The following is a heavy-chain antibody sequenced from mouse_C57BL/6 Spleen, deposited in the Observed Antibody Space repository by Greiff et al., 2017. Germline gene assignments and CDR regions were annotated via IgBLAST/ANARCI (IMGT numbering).Heavy chain of an antibody. D-gene: IGHD1-1*01. V-gene: IGHV1-42*01. CDR3: ARDYGSSYDD. CDR2: INPSTGGT. CDR1: GYSFTGYY. Sequence: EVQLQQSGPELVKPGASVKISCKASGYSFTGYYMNWVKQSPEKSLEWIGEINPSTGGTTSNQKFKAKATLTVDKSSSTAYMQLKSLTSEDAAVYYCARDYGSSYDDWGQGTTLPVSS. J-gene: IGHJ2*01.